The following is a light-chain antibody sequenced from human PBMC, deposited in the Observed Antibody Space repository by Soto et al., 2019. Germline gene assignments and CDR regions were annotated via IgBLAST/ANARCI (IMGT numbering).Light chain of an antibody. Sequence: EIVLRQSPGTLSLSPGERATVSCRASQSVPSSSLAWYQQKPGQGPMLLIYGTSRRATGIPDRFSGSGSGTDFTLTISRLEPEDSAVYFCQQYGNSPTFGQGTKLQIK. V-gene: IGKV3-20*01. CDR1: QSVPSSS. CDR2: GTS. CDR3: QQYGNSPT. J-gene: IGKJ2*01.